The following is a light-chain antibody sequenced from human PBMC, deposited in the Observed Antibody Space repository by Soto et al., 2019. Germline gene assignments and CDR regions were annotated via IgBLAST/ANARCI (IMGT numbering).Light chain of an antibody. J-gene: IGLJ2*01. CDR3: CSYAGSSWI. CDR1: MRDVGGYNL. V-gene: IGLV2-11*01. CDR2: DVD. Sequence: QSVLTQPASVSGSPGQSITISCAGTMRDVGGYNLVSWYQQHPGRAPKLIIFDVDKRPSGVPDRFSGSKSGNTASLTISGLQAEDEADYYCCSYAGSSWIFGGGTKVTVL.